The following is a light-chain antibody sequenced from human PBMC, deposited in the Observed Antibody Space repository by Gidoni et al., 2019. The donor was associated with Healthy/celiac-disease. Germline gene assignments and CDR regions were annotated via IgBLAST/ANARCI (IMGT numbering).Light chain of an antibody. CDR1: QSVSSN. Sequence: EIVMTQSPATLSLSPGERATLSCRASQSVSSNLAWYQQKPGQAPRLLIYGASTRATGIPARFSCSGSGTEFTLTISSLQSEDFAVYYCQQYNNWPYTFGQGTKLEIK. J-gene: IGKJ2*01. CDR2: GAS. V-gene: IGKV3-15*01. CDR3: QQYNNWPYT.